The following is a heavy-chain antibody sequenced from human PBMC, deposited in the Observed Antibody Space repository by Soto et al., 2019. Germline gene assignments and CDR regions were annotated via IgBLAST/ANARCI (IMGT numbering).Heavy chain of an antibody. CDR1: GYSFTSYG. Sequence: QVQVVQSGAEVKKPGASMKVSCKASGYSFTSYGISWVRQAPGQGLEWMGWINPYNGDTNYEQKLQGRVTMTTDTSAGTAYMELRSLRSADTAVYYGERYFWSGYHDYWGQGTLGTVSS. J-gene: IGHJ4*02. V-gene: IGHV1-18*01. CDR2: INPYNGDT. D-gene: IGHD3-3*01. CDR3: ERYFWSGYHDY.